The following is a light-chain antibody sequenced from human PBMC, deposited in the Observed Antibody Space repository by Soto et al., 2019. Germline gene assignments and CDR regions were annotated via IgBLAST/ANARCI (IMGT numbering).Light chain of an antibody. V-gene: IGLV2-14*01. CDR3: SSYTSSATLV. J-gene: IGLJ2*01. CDR2: EVS. CDR1: SSDVGGYKY. Sequence: QSALTQPASVSGSPGQSITISCTGTSSDVGGYKYVSWYQQHPGKAPKLIIHEVSSRPSGVSSRFSGSKSCNTASLTISGLQAEDEADYYCSSYTSSATLVFGVGTKLTVL.